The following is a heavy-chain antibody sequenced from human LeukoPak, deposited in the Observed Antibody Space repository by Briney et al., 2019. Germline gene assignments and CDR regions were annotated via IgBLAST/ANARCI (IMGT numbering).Heavy chain of an antibody. CDR1: GGSITSYY. J-gene: IGHJ5*02. CDR2: IYYSGST. CDR3: ARQLGYCSSTSCHNWFAP. Sequence: SETLSLTCTVSGGSITSYYWSWIRQPPGKGLEWIGYIYYSGSTNYSPSLKSRVTISVDTSKNQFSLRLSSVTAADTAVYYCARQLGYCSSTSCHNWFAPWGQGTLVTVSS. V-gene: IGHV4-59*01. D-gene: IGHD2-2*01.